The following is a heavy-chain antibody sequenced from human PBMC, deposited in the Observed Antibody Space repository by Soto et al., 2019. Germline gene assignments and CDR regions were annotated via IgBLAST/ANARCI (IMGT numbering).Heavy chain of an antibody. D-gene: IGHD5-12*01. CDR1: GFTFSSYG. Sequence: QVQLVESGGGVVQPGRSLRPSCAASGFTFSSYGMHWVRQAPGKGLEWVAVISYDGSNKYYADSVKGRFTISRDNSKNTLYLQMNSLRAEDTAVYYCAKDLDGYNFDYWGQGTLVTVSS. CDR2: ISYDGSNK. J-gene: IGHJ4*02. CDR3: AKDLDGYNFDY. V-gene: IGHV3-30*18.